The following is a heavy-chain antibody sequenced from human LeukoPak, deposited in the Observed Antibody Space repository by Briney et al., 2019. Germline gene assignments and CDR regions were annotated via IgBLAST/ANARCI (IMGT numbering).Heavy chain of an antibody. D-gene: IGHD6-13*01. CDR1: DFTFSDYG. Sequence: GGSLRLSCAASDFTFSDYGMHWVRQAPGKGLVWVAFIRFDGGNEIYGDSVKGRFTISRDDSKDTLYLQMNSLSAEDTAVYFCAKAGYSTSWYYLDFWGQGTLVTVSS. CDR3: AKAGYSTSWYYLDF. V-gene: IGHV3-30*02. CDR2: IRFDGGNE. J-gene: IGHJ4*02.